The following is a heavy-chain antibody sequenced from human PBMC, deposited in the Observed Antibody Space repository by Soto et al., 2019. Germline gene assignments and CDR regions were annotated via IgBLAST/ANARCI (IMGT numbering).Heavy chain of an antibody. V-gene: IGHV3-73*02. Sequence: EVQLVESGGGLVQPGGSLKLSCAASGFTFSGSAMHWVRQAPGKGLEWVGRIRSKANSYATAYAASVKGRFTISRDDSKNTAYLQMNSLKTEDMAVYYCTAVDSSGYYAYYYYGMDVWGQGTTVTVSS. CDR1: GFTFSGSA. CDR2: IRSKANSYAT. J-gene: IGHJ6*02. D-gene: IGHD3-22*01. CDR3: TAVDSSGYYAYYYYGMDV.